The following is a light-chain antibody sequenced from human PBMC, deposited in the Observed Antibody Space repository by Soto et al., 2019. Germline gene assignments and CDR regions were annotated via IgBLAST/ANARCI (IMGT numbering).Light chain of an antibody. Sequence: QPVLTHPASGYGAPRQALTISCTGNSKEVCGYNYVSWYQQHPGKAPKFMIYDVSNRPSGVSNRFSGSKSGNTASLTISGLQAEDEADYYCCSYTTSNTRQIVFGTGTKVTVL. CDR1: SKEVCGYNY. J-gene: IGLJ1*01. CDR3: CSYTTSNTRQIV. CDR2: DVS. V-gene: IGLV2-14*01.